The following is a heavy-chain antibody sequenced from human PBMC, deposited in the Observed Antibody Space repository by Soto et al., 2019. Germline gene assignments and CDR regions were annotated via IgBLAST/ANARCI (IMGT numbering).Heavy chain of an antibody. V-gene: IGHV1-58*02. D-gene: IGHD2-15*01. CDR2: IGVGRGNT. CDR3: AAEVYVGGCCCHFDY. CDR1: GFTFSNSA. J-gene: IGHJ4*02. Sequence: QIQVVQSGPEVMQPGTSVKVSCKTSGFTFSNSAIQWVRQARGERLEWVGWIGVGRGNTNYAQNLQGRVTITRDMSAATDYMELTGLRSEDTAIYYCAAEVYVGGCCCHFDYWGQGAPVTVAS.